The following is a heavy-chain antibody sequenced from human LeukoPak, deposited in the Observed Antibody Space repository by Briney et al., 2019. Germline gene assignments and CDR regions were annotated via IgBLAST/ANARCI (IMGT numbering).Heavy chain of an antibody. Sequence: SETLSLTCAVYGGSLSGYYWSWIRQPPGKGLEWIGETNHSGSANYNPSLKSRVTISVDTSKNQFSLKLSSVTAADTAVYYCASSSPRLNSGYDSYFYWGQGTLVTVSS. CDR1: GGSLSGYY. CDR2: TNHSGSA. D-gene: IGHD5-12*01. V-gene: IGHV4-34*01. CDR3: ASSSPRLNSGYDSYFY. J-gene: IGHJ4*02.